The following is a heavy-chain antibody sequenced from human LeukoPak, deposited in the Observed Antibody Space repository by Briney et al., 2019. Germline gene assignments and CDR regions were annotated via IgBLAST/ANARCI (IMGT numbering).Heavy chain of an antibody. CDR3: ARSQGHYGGSLDY. CDR1: GYTFTGYY. J-gene: IGHJ4*02. V-gene: IGHV1-2*02. D-gene: IGHD1-26*01. Sequence: ASVKVSCKASGYTFTGYYMHWVRQAPGQGLEWMGWINPNSGGTNYAQKFQGRVTMTRDTSMSTAYMELSSLKSDDTAVYYCARSQGHYGGSLDYWGQGTLVTVSS. CDR2: INPNSGGT.